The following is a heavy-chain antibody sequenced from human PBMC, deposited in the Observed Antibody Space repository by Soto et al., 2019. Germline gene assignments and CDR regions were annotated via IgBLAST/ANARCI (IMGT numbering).Heavy chain of an antibody. CDR2: IYYSGST. V-gene: IGHV4-59*01. CDR1: GGSISSYY. Sequence: QVQLQESGPGLVKPSETLSLTCTVSGGSISSYYWSWIRQPPGKGLEWIGYIYYSGSTNYNPTLKRRVTISVDTSKNQFSLKLSSVTAADRAVYYCAGSYTVMVKYWGQGTLVTAAS. J-gene: IGHJ4*02. CDR3: AGSYTVMVKY. D-gene: IGHD5-18*01.